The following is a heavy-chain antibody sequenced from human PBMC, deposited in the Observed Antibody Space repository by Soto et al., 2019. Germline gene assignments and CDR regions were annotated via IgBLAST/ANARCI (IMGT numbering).Heavy chain of an antibody. D-gene: IGHD3-3*01. J-gene: IGHJ6*02. CDR2: ISDDGSNK. V-gene: IGHV3-30-3*01. Sequence: QVQLVESGGGVVQPGRSLRLSCAASGFTFSSYAMHWVRQAPGKGLEWVAVISDDGSNKYYADSVKGRFTISRDNSKNTLDLQMNRLRAEDTAMYYCARETYDDFWSGPYFGMDVWGQGTTVTVSS. CDR1: GFTFSSYA. CDR3: ARETYDDFWSGPYFGMDV.